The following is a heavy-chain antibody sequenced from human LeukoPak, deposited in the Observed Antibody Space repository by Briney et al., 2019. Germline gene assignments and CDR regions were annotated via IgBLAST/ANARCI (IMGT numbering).Heavy chain of an antibody. V-gene: IGHV4-4*02. J-gene: IGHJ4*02. CDR2: IYHSGST. Sequence: PSETLSLTCAVSGGSISSCYWWSWVRPPPGEGLELIGEIYHSGSTNYTPSLKSRVTISVDKSKNQFSLKLSSVTAADTAVYYCARRGIVVVVAASHFDYWGQGTLVTVSS. CDR3: ARRGIVVVVAASHFDY. CDR1: GGSISSCYW. D-gene: IGHD2-15*01.